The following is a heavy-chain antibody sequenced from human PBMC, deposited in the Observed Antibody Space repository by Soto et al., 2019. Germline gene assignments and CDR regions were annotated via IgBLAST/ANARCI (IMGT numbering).Heavy chain of an antibody. Sequence: SETLSLTCNVSGGSFSGYYSYWVRLRQAPGKELEWIANIFYAGNTYYNPSLKSRVTVSVDTSKNQFSLKLDSVTAADTAVYYCARQAAAPGIDLWFDPWGQGTLVTVSS. CDR1: GGSFSGYYSY. V-gene: IGHV4-39*01. D-gene: IGHD6-13*01. CDR2: IFYAGNT. J-gene: IGHJ5*02. CDR3: ARQAAAPGIDLWFDP.